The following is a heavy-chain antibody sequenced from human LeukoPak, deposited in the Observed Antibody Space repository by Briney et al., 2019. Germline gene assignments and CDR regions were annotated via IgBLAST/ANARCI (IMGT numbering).Heavy chain of an antibody. CDR3: ARDDAVVTDDWYFDL. CDR2: ISSSSSYI. CDR1: GFTFSSYS. Sequence: GGSLRLSCAASGFTFSSYSMNWVRQAPGKGLEWVSSISSSSSYIYYADSVKGRFTISRDNAKNSLYLQMNSLRAEDTAVYYCARDDAVVTDDWYFDLWGRGTLVSVSS. V-gene: IGHV3-21*01. D-gene: IGHD2-21*02. J-gene: IGHJ2*01.